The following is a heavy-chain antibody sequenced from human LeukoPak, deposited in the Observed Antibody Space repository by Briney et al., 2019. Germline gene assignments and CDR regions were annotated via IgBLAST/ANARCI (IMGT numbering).Heavy chain of an antibody. D-gene: IGHD2-15*01. V-gene: IGHV3-30*04. CDR2: ISYDGSNK. CDR1: GFTFSSYA. Sequence: GGSLRLSCAASGFTFSSYAMHWVRQAPGKGLEWVAVISYDGSNKYYADSVKGRFTISRDNSKNTLYLQMNSLRAEDTAVYYCARVSLPTRLLLRWDFDYWGQGTLVTASS. CDR3: ARVSLPTRLLLRWDFDY. J-gene: IGHJ4*02.